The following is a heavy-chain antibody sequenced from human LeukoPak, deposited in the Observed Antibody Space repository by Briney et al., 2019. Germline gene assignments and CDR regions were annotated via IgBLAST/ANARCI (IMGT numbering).Heavy chain of an antibody. CDR3: AKKMGSGSYPLDY. Sequence: GGSLRLSCAASGFTFSSFAMSWVRQALGKGLEWVSVISATAGTTFFADSVKGRFTISRDNSKNTVYLQMNSLRAEDTAVYYCAKKMGSGSYPLDYWGQGTLVTVSS. CDR2: ISATAGTT. V-gene: IGHV3-23*01. CDR1: GFTFSSFA. J-gene: IGHJ4*02. D-gene: IGHD3-10*01.